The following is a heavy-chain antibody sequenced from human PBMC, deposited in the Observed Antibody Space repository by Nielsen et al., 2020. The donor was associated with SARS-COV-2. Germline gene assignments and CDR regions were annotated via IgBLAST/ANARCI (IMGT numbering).Heavy chain of an antibody. Sequence: WIRQPPGKGLEWVSAISGSGGSTYYADSVKGRFTISRDNSKNTLYLQMNSLRAEDTAVYYCARVDGSSWYYYYYYYGMDVWGQGTTVTVSS. D-gene: IGHD6-13*01. CDR3: ARVDGSSWYYYYYYYGMDV. V-gene: IGHV3-23*01. CDR2: ISGSGGST. J-gene: IGHJ6*02.